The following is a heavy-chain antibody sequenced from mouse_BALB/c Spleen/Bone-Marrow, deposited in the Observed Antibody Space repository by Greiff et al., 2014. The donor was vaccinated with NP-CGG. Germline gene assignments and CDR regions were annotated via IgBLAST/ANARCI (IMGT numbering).Heavy chain of an antibody. J-gene: IGHJ1*01. CDR1: GFNIKDTY. CDR3: TRTCWSIDV. CDR2: IDPAIGDT. Sequence: DVHLVESGAELVKPGASVKLSCTASGFNIKDTYIHWVKQRPEQGLEWIGRIDPAIGDTKYDPNFQGKATITADTSSNTAYLQLSSLTSEDTAVYYCTRTCWSIDVWGAGTTVTVSS. V-gene: IGHV14-3*02.